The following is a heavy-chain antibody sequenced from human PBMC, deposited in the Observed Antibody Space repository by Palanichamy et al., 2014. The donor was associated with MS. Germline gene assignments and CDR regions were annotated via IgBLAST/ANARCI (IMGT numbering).Heavy chain of an antibody. D-gene: IGHD3-10*01. V-gene: IGHV4-39*01. CDR3: AGYTEGTMVDY. CDR2: IYYSGST. J-gene: IGHJ4*02. Sequence: QLQLQESGPGLVKPSETLSLTCTVSGGSITRSSSYWGWIRQPPGKGLEWIGIIYYSGSTSYNPSLKSRVTLSRDTSRNQFFPKVSSVTAADTAVYFCAGYTEGTMVDYWGQGTLATVSS. CDR1: GGSITRSSSY.